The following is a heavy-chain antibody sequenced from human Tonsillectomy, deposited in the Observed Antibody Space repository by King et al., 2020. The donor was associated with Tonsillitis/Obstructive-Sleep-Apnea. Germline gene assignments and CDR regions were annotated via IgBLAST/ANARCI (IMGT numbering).Heavy chain of an antibody. CDR3: ARVPCTGGTCSPPYYYYAMDV. CDR2: IFPGDSDI. Sequence: QLVQSGAEVKKPGESLKISCKGSGYSFTNYWIGWVRQMPGRGLEWMGIIFPGDSDITYSPSFQGHVTISADNSISTAYLQWNSLKASDTAMYYCARVPCTGGTCSPPYYYYAMDVWGQGTTVTVSS. V-gene: IGHV5-51*03. CDR1: GYSFTNYW. D-gene: IGHD2-15*01. J-gene: IGHJ6*02.